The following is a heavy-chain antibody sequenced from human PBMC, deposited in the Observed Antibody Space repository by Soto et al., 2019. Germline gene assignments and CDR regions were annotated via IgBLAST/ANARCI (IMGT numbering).Heavy chain of an antibody. V-gene: IGHV3-74*01. D-gene: IGHD3-16*01. CDR2: INSDGSTT. CDR1: GFTFISYL. Sequence: PGGSLRLSCAASGFTFISYLMHWVRQAPGKGLVWVSRINSDGSTTSYADSVKGRFTISRDNAKNTLYLQMNSLRAEDTAVYYCARVGVGHYEFDFWGQGTLVTVSS. CDR3: ARVGVGHYEFDF. J-gene: IGHJ4*02.